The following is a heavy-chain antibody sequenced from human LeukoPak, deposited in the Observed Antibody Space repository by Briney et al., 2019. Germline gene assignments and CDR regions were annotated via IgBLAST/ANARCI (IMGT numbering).Heavy chain of an antibody. V-gene: IGHV3-48*03. CDR2: ISSSGSTI. J-gene: IGHJ4*02. Sequence: PGGSLRLSCAASGFTFSSYEMNWVRQAPGKGLEWVSYISSSGSTIYYADSVKGRFTISRDNAKNSLYLQMNSLRAEDTAVYYSARDLRGYSYGYKDYWGQGTLVTVSS. CDR3: ARDLRGYSYGYKDY. CDR1: GFTFSSYE. D-gene: IGHD5-18*01.